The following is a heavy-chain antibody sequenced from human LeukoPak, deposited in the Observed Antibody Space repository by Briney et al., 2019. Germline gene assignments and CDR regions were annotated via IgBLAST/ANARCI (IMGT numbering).Heavy chain of an antibody. J-gene: IGHJ4*02. CDR1: GYTFTSYY. D-gene: IGHD1-26*01. V-gene: IGHV1-46*01. CDR3: ARPIVGATGFDY. Sequence: ASVKVSCKASGYTFTSYYMHWVRQAPGQGLERMGIINPSGGSTSYAQKFQGRVTMTRDTSTSTVYMELSSLRSEDTAVYYCARPIVGATGFDYWGQGTLVTVSS. CDR2: INPSGGST.